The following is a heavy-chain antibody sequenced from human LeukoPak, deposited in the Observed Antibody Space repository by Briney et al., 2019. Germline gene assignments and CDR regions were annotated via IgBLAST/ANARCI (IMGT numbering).Heavy chain of an antibody. CDR1: GFTFSSYG. CDR2: ISYDGSNK. Sequence: GGSLRLSCAASGFTFSSYGMHWVRQAPGKGLEWVAVISYDGSNKYYADSVKGRFTISRDNSKNTLYLQMNSLRAEDTAVYYCAKELRQITMIGAFDIWGQGTMVTVSS. CDR3: AKELRQITMIGAFDI. D-gene: IGHD3-22*01. V-gene: IGHV3-30*18. J-gene: IGHJ3*02.